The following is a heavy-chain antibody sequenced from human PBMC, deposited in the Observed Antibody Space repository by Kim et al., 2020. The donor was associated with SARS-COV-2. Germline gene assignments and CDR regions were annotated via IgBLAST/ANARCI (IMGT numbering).Heavy chain of an antibody. Sequence: SQTLSLTCVISGDSVSSDSAAWNWIRQSPSRGLEWLGRTYYMSKWYYDYADSVKSRITINPDTSKNQFSLQLKSLTPEDTAMYYCARDHQYSIDYWGQGTLVTVSS. CDR1: GDSVSSDSAA. CDR2: TYYMSKWYY. V-gene: IGHV6-1*01. D-gene: IGHD5-12*01. CDR3: ARDHQYSIDY. J-gene: IGHJ4*02.